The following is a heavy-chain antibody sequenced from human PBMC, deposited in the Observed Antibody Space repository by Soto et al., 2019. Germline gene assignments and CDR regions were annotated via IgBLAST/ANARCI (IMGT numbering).Heavy chain of an antibody. Sequence: WGSLSLSCAASGFTFISYSMNWVRQAPGKGLEWVSSISSSSYIYYADSVKGRFTISRDNAKNSLYLQMNSLRAEDTAVYYCARAGYSSSPPNWFDPWGQGTLVTVSS. V-gene: IGHV3-21*01. CDR2: ISSSSYI. D-gene: IGHD6-6*01. CDR3: ARAGYSSSPPNWFDP. CDR1: GFTFISYS. J-gene: IGHJ5*02.